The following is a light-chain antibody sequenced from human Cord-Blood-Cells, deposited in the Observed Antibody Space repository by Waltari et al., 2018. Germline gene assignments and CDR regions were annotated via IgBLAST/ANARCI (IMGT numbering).Light chain of an antibody. CDR1: SSNIGRNT. V-gene: IGLV1-44*01. Sequence: QSVLTQPPSASGTPGQRVTISCSGSSSNIGRNTVNWYQQLPGTAPKLLIYSNNTRPSGVPDRFSGSKSDTSASLAISGLQSEDEADYYCAAWDDSLNGPVFGGGTKLTVL. CDR2: SNN. J-gene: IGLJ3*02. CDR3: AAWDDSLNGPV.